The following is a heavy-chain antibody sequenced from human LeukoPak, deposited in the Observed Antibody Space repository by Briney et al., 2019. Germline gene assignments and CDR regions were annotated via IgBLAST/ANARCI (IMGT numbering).Heavy chain of an antibody. CDR2: INSIAVTT. CDR3: ARGRYYNDSSGFYPGFDC. V-gene: IGHV3-48*04. Sequence: GGSLRLSCAASGFTFSSFGMNWVRQAPGKGLEWVSYINSIAVTTHYAESVRGRFTISRDNAKNSLYLQMNSLRVEDTAVYYCARGRYYNDSSGFYPGFDCWGQGTLVTVSS. J-gene: IGHJ4*02. CDR1: GFTFSSFG. D-gene: IGHD3-22*01.